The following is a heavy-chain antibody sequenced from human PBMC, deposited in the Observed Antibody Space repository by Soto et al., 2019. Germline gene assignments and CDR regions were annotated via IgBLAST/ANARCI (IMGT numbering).Heavy chain of an antibody. J-gene: IGHJ6*02. D-gene: IGHD3-22*01. Sequence: WASVKVSCKASGGTFSSYAISWVRQAPGQGLEWMGGIIPIFGTANYAQKFQGRVTITADESTSTAYMELSSLRSEDTAVYYCAREIMYDSSGYYRGGRYYYGMDVWGQGTTVTVSS. CDR1: GGTFSSYA. CDR2: IIPIFGTA. V-gene: IGHV1-69*13. CDR3: AREIMYDSSGYYRGGRYYYGMDV.